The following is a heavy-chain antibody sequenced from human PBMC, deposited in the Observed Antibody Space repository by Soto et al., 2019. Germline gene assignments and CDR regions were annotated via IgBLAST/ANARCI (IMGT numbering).Heavy chain of an antibody. CDR2: ISYDGSNK. D-gene: IGHD6-13*01. Sequence: QVQLVESGGGVVQPGRSLRLCCAASGFTFSSYGMHWVRQAPGKGLEWVAVISYDGSNKYYADSMKGRFTISRDNSKNTLYLQMNSLRPEDTAVYFCAKGAFSSWYKEAAYYGIDVSGQGTTVTVSS. CDR3: AKGAFSSWYKEAAYYGIDV. J-gene: IGHJ6*02. CDR1: GFTFSSYG. V-gene: IGHV3-30*18.